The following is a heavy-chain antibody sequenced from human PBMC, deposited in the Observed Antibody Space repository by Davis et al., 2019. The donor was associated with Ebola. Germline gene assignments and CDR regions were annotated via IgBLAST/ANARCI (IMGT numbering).Heavy chain of an antibody. Sequence: GESLKISCAASGFTFSSYDIHWVRQATGKGLEWVSAIGTADDTYYPGSVKGRFTISRENAKNSLYLQMNSLRAEDTAVYYCARGIVGATYYYYGMDVWGQGTTVTVSS. J-gene: IGHJ6*02. CDR2: IGTADDT. CDR3: ARGIVGATYYYYGMDV. V-gene: IGHV3-13*01. D-gene: IGHD1-26*01. CDR1: GFTFSSYD.